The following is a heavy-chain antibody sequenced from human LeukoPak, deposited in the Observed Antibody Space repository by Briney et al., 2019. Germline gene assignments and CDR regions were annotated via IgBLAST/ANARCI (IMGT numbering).Heavy chain of an antibody. CDR2: IKQDGSEK. CDR1: GFTFSSYW. J-gene: IGHJ4*02. Sequence: AGGSLRLSCAASGFTFSSYWMSWVRQAPGKGLEWVANIKQDGSEKYYVDSVKGRFTISRDNAKNSLYLQMNSLRAEDTAVYYCARRRVSSIAVAGTYQWRYFDYWGQGTLVTVSS. CDR3: ARRRVSSIAVAGTYQWRYFDY. D-gene: IGHD6-19*01. V-gene: IGHV3-7*01.